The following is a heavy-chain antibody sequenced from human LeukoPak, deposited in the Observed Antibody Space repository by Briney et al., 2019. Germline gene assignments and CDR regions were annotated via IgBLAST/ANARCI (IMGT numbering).Heavy chain of an antibody. V-gene: IGHV1-2*02. J-gene: IGHJ4*02. CDR3: ARAGPLEYVDTAMEL. Sequence: ASVKVSCKAAGYTFTGYYIHWVRQAPGQGREWMGGINPNSGVTNYAQKFQGRVTMTRDTSIRTAYMELSRLRSDDTAVYYCARAGPLEYVDTAMELWGQGTLVTVSS. CDR2: INPNSGVT. D-gene: IGHD5-18*01. CDR1: GYTFTGYY.